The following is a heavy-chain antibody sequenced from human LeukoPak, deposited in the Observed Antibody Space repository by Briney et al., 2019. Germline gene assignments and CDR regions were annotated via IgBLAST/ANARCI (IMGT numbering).Heavy chain of an antibody. V-gene: IGHV4-61*02. D-gene: IGHD3-22*01. CDR1: GGSISSGSYY. CDR3: ASSDQYYYDSSGYYNY. CDR2: IYTSGST. J-gene: IGHJ4*02. Sequence: SETLSLTCTVSGGSISSGSYYWSWIRQPAGKGLEWIGRIYTSGSTNYNPSLKSRVTISVDTSKNQYSLKLNSVTAADTAVYYCASSDQYYYDSSGYYNYWGQGTLVTVSS.